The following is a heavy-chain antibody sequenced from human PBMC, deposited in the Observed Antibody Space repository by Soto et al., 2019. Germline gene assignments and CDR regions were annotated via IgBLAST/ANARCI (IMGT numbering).Heavy chain of an antibody. D-gene: IGHD3-9*01. CDR3: ATGPVLRYFDWLPSALDY. V-gene: IGHV1-24*01. Sequence: EASVKVSCKVSGYTLTELSMHWVRQAPGKGLEWMGGFDPEDGETIYAQKFQGRVTMTEDTSTDTAYMELSSLRSEDTAVYYCATGPVLRYFDWLPSALDYWGQGTLVTVSS. CDR2: FDPEDGET. J-gene: IGHJ4*02. CDR1: GYTLTELS.